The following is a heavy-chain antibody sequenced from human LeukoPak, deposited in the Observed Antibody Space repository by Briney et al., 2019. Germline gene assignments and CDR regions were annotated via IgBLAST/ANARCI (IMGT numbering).Heavy chain of an antibody. CDR2: IKQDGSEK. D-gene: IGHD2-8*01. Sequence: GSSLRLSCVASGFTFTMYGIHWVRQAPGKGLEWVAYIKQDGSEKYYVDSVKGRFTISRDNAENSLYLEVNSLRVEDTAVYYCARVMNGGAFEYWGQGTLVTVSS. V-gene: IGHV3-7*04. CDR3: ARVMNGGAFEY. CDR1: GFTFTMYG. J-gene: IGHJ4*02.